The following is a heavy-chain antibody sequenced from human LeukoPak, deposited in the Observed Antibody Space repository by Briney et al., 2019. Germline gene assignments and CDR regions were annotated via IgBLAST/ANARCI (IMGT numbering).Heavy chain of an antibody. CDR2: INAGNGNT. V-gene: IGHV1-3*01. CDR1: GYTFISYA. J-gene: IGHJ4*02. CDR3: ARRDYDTSGYSRNLDY. D-gene: IGHD3-22*01. Sequence: ASVKVSCKASGYTFISYAMHWVRQAPGQRLEWMGWINAGNGNTEYSQKLQGRVTFTRDTSASTAYMELSSLRSEDTAVYYCARRDYDTSGYSRNLDYWGQGTLVTVSS.